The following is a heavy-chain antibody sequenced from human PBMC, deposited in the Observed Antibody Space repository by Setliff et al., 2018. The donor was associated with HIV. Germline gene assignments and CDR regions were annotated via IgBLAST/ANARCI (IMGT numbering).Heavy chain of an antibody. J-gene: IGHJ4*02. V-gene: IGHV4-34*01. D-gene: IGHD3-3*01. CDR2: ISHAGGT. CDR3: ARDQSDWFY. Sequence: SETLSLTCAVYGGSFNSYYWSWIRQFPGKGLEWIGEISHAGGTNNYNPSLKSRVTMSVDTSKNQFSLKLKSMTATDTAVYYCARDQSDWFYWGQGTLVTVSS. CDR1: GGSFNSYY.